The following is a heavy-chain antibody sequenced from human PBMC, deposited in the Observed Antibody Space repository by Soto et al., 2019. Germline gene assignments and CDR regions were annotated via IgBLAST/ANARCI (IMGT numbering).Heavy chain of an antibody. CDR2: IYYSGGT. D-gene: IGHD2-2*02. Sequence: SETLSLTCTVSGGSISTKDFLWSWTRQSPGKGLEWIGYIYYSGGTYYNPSLKSRVSFSVDTSKNQFSLKLTSVTVADTALYYCARAAIACGSGSCYNHYYYALDVWGRGTTVTVSS. CDR3: ARAAIACGSGSCYNHYYYALDV. V-gene: IGHV4-30-4*01. CDR1: GGSISTKDFL. J-gene: IGHJ6*02.